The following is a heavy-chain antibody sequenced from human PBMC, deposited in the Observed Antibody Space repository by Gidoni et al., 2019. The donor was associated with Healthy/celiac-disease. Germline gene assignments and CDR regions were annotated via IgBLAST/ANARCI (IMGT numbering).Heavy chain of an antibody. V-gene: IGHV3-30-3*01. CDR3: AREGGSYPTTLIFDY. CDR2: ISYDGSNK. Sequence: QVQLVESGGGVVQPGRSLRLSCAASGFPFSRYAMHWVRQAPGKGLEWVAVISYDGSNKYYADSVKGRFTISRDNSKNTLYLQMNSLRAEDTAVYYCAREGGSYPTTLIFDYWGQGTLVTVSS. CDR1: GFPFSRYA. D-gene: IGHD1-26*01. J-gene: IGHJ4*02.